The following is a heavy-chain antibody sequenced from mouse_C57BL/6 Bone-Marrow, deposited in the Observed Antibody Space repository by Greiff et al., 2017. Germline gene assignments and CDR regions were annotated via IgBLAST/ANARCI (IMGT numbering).Heavy chain of an antibody. CDR3: ARRSMDY. V-gene: IGHV1-19*01. J-gene: IGHJ4*01. CDR1: GYTFTDYY. CDR2: INPYNGGT. Sequence: EVQGVESGPVLVKPGASVKMSCKASGYTFTDYYMNWVKQSHGKSLEWIGVINPYNGGTSYNQKFKGKATLTVDKSSSTAYMELNSLTSEDSAVYYCARRSMDYWGQGTSVTVSS.